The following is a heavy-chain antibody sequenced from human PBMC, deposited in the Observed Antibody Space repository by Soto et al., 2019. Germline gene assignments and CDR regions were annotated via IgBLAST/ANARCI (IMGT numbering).Heavy chain of an antibody. D-gene: IGHD3-22*01. V-gene: IGHV1-18*01. CDR1: GYTFTSYG. Sequence: GASVKVSCKASGYTFTSYGISRVRQAPGQGLEWMGWISAYNGNTNYAQKLQGRVTMTTDTSTSTAYMELRSLRSDDTAVYYCARRYYDSSGYYENFDYWGQGTLVTVSS. CDR3: ARRYYDSSGYYENFDY. J-gene: IGHJ4*02. CDR2: ISAYNGNT.